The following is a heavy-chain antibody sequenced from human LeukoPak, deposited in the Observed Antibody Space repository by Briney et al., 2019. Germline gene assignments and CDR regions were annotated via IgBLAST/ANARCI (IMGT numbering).Heavy chain of an antibody. Sequence: GGSLRLSCAASGFTFNSYSMHWVRQAPGKGLEWVAVISYDGNNKYYADSVKGRFTISRDNSKNTLYLQMNSLRTEDTAVYYCAKGPQGEDYDFWSGYYGNWFDPWGQGTLVTVSS. J-gene: IGHJ5*02. V-gene: IGHV3-30-3*01. CDR3: AKGPQGEDYDFWSGYYGNWFDP. CDR1: GFTFNSYS. CDR2: ISYDGNNK. D-gene: IGHD3-3*01.